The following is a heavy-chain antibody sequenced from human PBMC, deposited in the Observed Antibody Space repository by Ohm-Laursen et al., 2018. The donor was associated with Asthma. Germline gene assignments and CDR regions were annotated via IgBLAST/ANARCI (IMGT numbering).Heavy chain of an antibody. D-gene: IGHD2-2*01. CDR1: GFTFSDYY. V-gene: IGHV3-11*06. CDR2: ISGSSSYT. CDR3: ARRSKICYDTSHCFFDY. J-gene: IGHJ4*02. Sequence: SLRLSCSASGFTFSDYYMSWIRQAPGKGLEWVSYISGSSSYTNYADSVKGRFTISRDNAKNTLYLQMNSLRAEDTAVYYCARRSKICYDTSHCFFDYWGQGTLVTVSS.